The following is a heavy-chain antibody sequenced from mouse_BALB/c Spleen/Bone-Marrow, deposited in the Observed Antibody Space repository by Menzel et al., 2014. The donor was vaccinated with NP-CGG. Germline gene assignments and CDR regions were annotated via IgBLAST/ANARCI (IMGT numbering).Heavy chain of an antibody. D-gene: IGHD1-1*01. Sequence: VQLKHSGGGLVQPGGSLKLSCAASGFDFSRYWVSWVRQAPGKGLEWIGEINPDSSTINYTPSLKDKFIISRDNAKSTLYLQMSKVRSEDTALYYCARLGYYGSSDYWGQGTTLTVSS. CDR1: GFDFSRYW. V-gene: IGHV4-1*02. J-gene: IGHJ2*01. CDR2: INPDSSTI. CDR3: ARLGYYGSSDY.